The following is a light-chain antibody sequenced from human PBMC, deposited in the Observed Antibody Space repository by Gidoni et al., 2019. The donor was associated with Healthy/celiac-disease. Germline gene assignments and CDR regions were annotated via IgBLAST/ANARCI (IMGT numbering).Light chain of an antibody. CDR3: QQYNSYSSS. V-gene: IGKV1-5*03. Sequence: EIELTKSPSTLSASVGDRVTITCRASQSISDWLAWYQQKPGKAPKLLIYKASSLESGVPSRFSGSGSGTEFTLTISSLQSDDFATYYCQQYNSYSSSFGQGTKLEIK. J-gene: IGKJ2*04. CDR2: KAS. CDR1: QSISDW.